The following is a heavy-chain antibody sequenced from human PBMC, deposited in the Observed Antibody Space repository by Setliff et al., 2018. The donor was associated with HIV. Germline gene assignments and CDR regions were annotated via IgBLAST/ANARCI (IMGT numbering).Heavy chain of an antibody. Sequence: GGSLRLSCESSGFTFNNYWMSWVRQAPGKGLEWVSSISSSSSYIYYADSVKGRFTISRDNAKNSLYLQMNSLTDEDTAVYYCAKVFAFGVDGFDIWGQGTMVTVSS. CDR2: ISSSSSYI. V-gene: IGHV3-21*04. CDR3: AKVFAFGVDGFDI. CDR1: GFTFNNYW. J-gene: IGHJ3*02. D-gene: IGHD3-10*01.